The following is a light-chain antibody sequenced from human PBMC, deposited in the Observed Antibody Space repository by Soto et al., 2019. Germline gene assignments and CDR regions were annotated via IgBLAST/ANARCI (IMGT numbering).Light chain of an antibody. V-gene: IGKV3D-15*01. Sequence: EVVITQSPATLSVSLGDRATLSCRASQSVSSNLAWYQQKPGQAPRLLIYGASTRATGIPDRFSGSGSGTDFTLTISRLEPEDFAVYYCQQYSRSVGTFGEGTKVDI. J-gene: IGKJ1*01. CDR3: QQYSRSVGT. CDR2: GAS. CDR1: QSVSSN.